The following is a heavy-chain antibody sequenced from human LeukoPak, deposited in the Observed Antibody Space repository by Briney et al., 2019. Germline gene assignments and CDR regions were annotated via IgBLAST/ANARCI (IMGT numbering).Heavy chain of an antibody. V-gene: IGHV4-61*01. D-gene: IGHD2-21*01. CDR3: ARAVIRDWFDP. Sequence: PSGTLSLTCTVSGGSISSSSYYWSWIRQPPGKGLEWIGYIYYSGSTNYNPSLKSRVTISVDTSKNQFSLKLSSVTAADTAVYYCARAVIRDWFDPWGQGTLVTVSS. J-gene: IGHJ5*02. CDR2: IYYSGST. CDR1: GGSISSSSYY.